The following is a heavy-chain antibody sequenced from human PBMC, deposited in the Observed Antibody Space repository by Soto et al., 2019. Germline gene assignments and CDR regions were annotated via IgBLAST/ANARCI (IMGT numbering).Heavy chain of an antibody. CDR3: ARGTKHFGFDY. V-gene: IGHV4-34*01. CDR1: GRCFSGYD. Sequence: KPSETLSLTCAVYGRCFSGYDWSWIRQPPGKGLEWIGEINHSGSTNYNPSLKSRVTISVDTSKNQFSLKLSSVTAADTAVYCCARGTKHFGFDYWGQGTLVTVSS. CDR2: INHSGST. D-gene: IGHD2-8*01. J-gene: IGHJ4*02.